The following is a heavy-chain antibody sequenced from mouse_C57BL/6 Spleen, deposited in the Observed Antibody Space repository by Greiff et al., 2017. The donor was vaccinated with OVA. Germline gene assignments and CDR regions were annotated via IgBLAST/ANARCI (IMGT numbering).Heavy chain of an antibody. J-gene: IGHJ2*01. D-gene: IGHD1-3*01. Sequence: QVQLQQPGAELVMPGASVKLSCKASGYTFTSYWMHWVKQRPGQGLEWIGEIDPSDSYTNYNQKFKGKSTLTVDKSSSTAYMQLSSLTSEDSAVYYCARSGYILFDYWGQGTTLTVSS. V-gene: IGHV1-69*01. CDR1: GYTFTSYW. CDR3: ARSGYILFDY. CDR2: IDPSDSYT.